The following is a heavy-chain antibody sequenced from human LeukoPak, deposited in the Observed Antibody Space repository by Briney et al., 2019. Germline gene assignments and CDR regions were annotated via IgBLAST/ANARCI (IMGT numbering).Heavy chain of an antibody. D-gene: IGHD3-10*01. CDR3: AREVMVRGALDY. J-gene: IGHJ4*02. V-gene: IGHV3-21*01. CDR1: GFTFSSYS. Sequence: GGSLRLSCAASGFTFSSYSMNWVRQAPGKGLEWVSSISSSSYIYYADSVKGRFTISRDNAKNSLYLQMNSLRAEDTAVYYCAREVMVRGALDYWGQGTLVTVSS. CDR2: ISSSSYI.